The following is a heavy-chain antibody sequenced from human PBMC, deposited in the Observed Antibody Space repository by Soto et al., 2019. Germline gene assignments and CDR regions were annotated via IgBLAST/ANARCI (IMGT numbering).Heavy chain of an antibody. V-gene: IGHV3-53*01. Sequence: VQLVESGGGLIQPGGSLRLSCAASGFSVSNNHMTWVRQAAGKGLEWVSLIHGGGSTYYADSVKGRFTISRDNSKNTLYLQIDSPRAEDTAIYYCAGRLTTAASLDYWGQGTLVTVSS. CDR1: GFSVSNNH. D-gene: IGHD3-16*01. CDR3: AGRLTTAASLDY. CDR2: IHGGGST. J-gene: IGHJ4*02.